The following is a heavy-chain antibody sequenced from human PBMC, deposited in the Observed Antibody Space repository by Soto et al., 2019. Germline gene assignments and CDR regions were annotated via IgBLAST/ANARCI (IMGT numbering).Heavy chain of an antibody. CDR1: GFTFSDYY. V-gene: IGHV3-11*06. CDR3: AREQGRLNDYGAAIDY. J-gene: IGHJ4*02. Sequence: GGSLRLSCAASGFTFSDYYMSWIRQAPGKGLEWVSYISSSSSYTNYADSVKGRFTISRDNAKNSLYLQMNSLRAEDTAVYYCAREQGRLNDYGAAIDYWGQGTLVTVSS. D-gene: IGHD4-17*01. CDR2: ISSSSSYT.